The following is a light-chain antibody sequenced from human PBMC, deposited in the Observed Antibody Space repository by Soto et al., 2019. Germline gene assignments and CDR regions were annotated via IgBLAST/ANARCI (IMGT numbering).Light chain of an antibody. V-gene: IGKV3-11*01. Sequence: EIVLTQSPATLSLSPGERATVSCRASQSVSSYLAWYQQKPGQAPRLLIYDASNRATGIPSRFSGSGSGTDFPLTISSLESEDFAVYYCQQRSNWPPLSFGGGTKVEIK. J-gene: IGKJ4*01. CDR1: QSVSSY. CDR2: DAS. CDR3: QQRSNWPPLS.